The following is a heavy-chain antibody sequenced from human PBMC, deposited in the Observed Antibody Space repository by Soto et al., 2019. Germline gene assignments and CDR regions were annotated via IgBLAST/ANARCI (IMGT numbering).Heavy chain of an antibody. D-gene: IGHD3-3*01. V-gene: IGHV4-4*02. J-gene: IGHJ6*02. CDR1: GGSISSSNW. CDR2: IYHSGST. CDR3: AGRVYYDFWSGYYALDYYYGMDV. Sequence: SETLSLTCAVSGGSISSSNWWSWVRQPPGKGLEWIGEIYHSGSTNYNPSLKSRVTISVDKSKNQFSLKLSSVTAADTAVYYCAGRVYYDFWSGYYALDYYYGMDVWGQGTTVTVSS.